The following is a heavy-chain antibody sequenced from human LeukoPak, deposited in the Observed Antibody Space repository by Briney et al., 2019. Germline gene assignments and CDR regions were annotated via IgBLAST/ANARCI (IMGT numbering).Heavy chain of an antibody. D-gene: IGHD2-2*01. CDR1: GYTFTDYY. Sequence: ASVKVSCKTSGYTFTDYYIHWVRQAPGQGLEWMGWINPNSGETNSAQKFQGRVTMTGDTSISTAYVELRRVTSDDTAVYYCAREGVVVVPDTMADATSTKYYYYMDVWGKGTTVTVSS. J-gene: IGHJ6*03. CDR2: INPNSGET. V-gene: IGHV1-2*02. CDR3: AREGVVVVPDTMADATSTKYYYYMDV.